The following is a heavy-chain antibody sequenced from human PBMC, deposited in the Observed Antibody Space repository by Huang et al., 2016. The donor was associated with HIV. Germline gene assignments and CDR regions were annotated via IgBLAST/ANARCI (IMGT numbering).Heavy chain of an antibody. CDR2: INNSEST. CDR3: ARGQGGYYYYYMDV. V-gene: IGHV4-34*01. Sequence: QVQLQQWGAGLLRPSETLSLTCAVYGGSFSGYYGTWIRQPPGKGLEWIGEINNSESTNSNPSLKSRVTISVDTSRNQFSLTLTSVTAADTAVYYCARGQGGYYYYYMDVWGKGTTVTVSS. CDR1: GGSFSGYY. J-gene: IGHJ6*03.